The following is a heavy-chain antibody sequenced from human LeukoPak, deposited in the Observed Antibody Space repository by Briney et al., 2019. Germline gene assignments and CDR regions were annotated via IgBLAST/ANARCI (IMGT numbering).Heavy chain of an antibody. D-gene: IGHD1-26*01. CDR3: ATKYSGSYRHFDY. CDR1: GYTFTSYG. Sequence: GASVKVSCKASGYTFTSYGISWVRQAPGQGLEWMGWISAYNGNTNYAQKLQGRVTMTTDTSTSTAYMDLSSLRSEDTAVYYCATKYSGSYRHFDYWSQGTLVTVSS. V-gene: IGHV1-18*01. CDR2: ISAYNGNT. J-gene: IGHJ4*02.